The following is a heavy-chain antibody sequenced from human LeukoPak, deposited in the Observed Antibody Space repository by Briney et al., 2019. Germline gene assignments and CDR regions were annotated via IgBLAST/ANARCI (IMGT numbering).Heavy chain of an antibody. D-gene: IGHD3-16*02. V-gene: IGHV3-66*01. CDR3: ARDLATRQRTGLYDS. CDR1: GFTVSSNY. Sequence: GGSLRLSCAASGFTVSSNYMSWVRQAPGKGLEWVSVIYIDGTTYYADSVKGRFTISRDNSRNTLYLQMNSRRAEDTAVYYCARDLATRQRTGLYDSWGQGTLVTVSS. J-gene: IGHJ4*02. CDR2: IYIDGTT.